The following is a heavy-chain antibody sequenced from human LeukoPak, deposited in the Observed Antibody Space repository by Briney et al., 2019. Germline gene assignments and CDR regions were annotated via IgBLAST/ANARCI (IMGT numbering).Heavy chain of an antibody. CDR2: ISSNGGST. Sequence: GGSLRLSCAASGFTFSSYAMHWVRQAPGKGLEYVSAISSNGGSTHYANSVKGRFTISRDNSKNTLYLQMGSLRAEDMAVYYCARTDCSSTSCYRQFDYWGQGTLVTVPS. CDR3: ARTDCSSTSCYRQFDY. D-gene: IGHD2-2*02. CDR1: GFTFSSYA. J-gene: IGHJ4*02. V-gene: IGHV3-64*01.